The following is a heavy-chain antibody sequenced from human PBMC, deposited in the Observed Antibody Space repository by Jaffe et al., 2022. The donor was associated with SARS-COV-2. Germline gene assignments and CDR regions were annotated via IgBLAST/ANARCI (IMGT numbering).Heavy chain of an antibody. V-gene: IGHV3-30*18. Sequence: QVQLVESGGGVVQPGRSLRLSCAASGFTFSSYGMHWVRQAPGKGLEWVAVISYDGSNKYYADSVKGRFTISRDNSKNTLYLQMNSLRAEDTAVYYCAKGGENGYNLEYWGQGTLVTVSS. CDR2: ISYDGSNK. D-gene: IGHD5-12*01. CDR3: AKGGENGYNLEY. J-gene: IGHJ4*02. CDR1: GFTFSSYG.